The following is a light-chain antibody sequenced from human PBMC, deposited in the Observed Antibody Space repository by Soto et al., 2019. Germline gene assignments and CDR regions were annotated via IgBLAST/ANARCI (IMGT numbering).Light chain of an antibody. V-gene: IGKV1-9*01. J-gene: IGKJ1*01. Sequence: IQLTQSPSSLSASVVDRVTITCRASQGISSYLTWYQQKPGKAPKLLIYAASTLHSGVPSRFSGSGSGADLTLTISRLQREDFASSYCLQDYSYPRTFGPGTKVDI. CDR3: LQDYSYPRT. CDR2: AAS. CDR1: QGISSY.